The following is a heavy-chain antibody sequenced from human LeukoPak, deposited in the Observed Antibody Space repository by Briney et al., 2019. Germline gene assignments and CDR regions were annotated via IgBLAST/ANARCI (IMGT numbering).Heavy chain of an antibody. CDR2: INPSGGST. J-gene: IGHJ1*01. D-gene: IGHD6-19*01. CDR3: ARQSMGWAEYFQH. CDR1: GYTFTSYY. Sequence: EASVKVSCMASGYTFTSYYMHWVRQAPGQGLEWMGIINPSGGSTSYAQKFQGRVTMTRDTSTSTVYMELSSLRSEDTAVYYCARQSMGWAEYFQHWGQGTLVTVSS. V-gene: IGHV1-46*01.